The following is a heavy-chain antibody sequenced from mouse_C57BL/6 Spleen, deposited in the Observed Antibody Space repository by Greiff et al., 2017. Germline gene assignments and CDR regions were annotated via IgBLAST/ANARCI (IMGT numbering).Heavy chain of an antibody. CDR1: GYTFTSYW. CDR3: ARFDYDGGDYYFDY. V-gene: IGHV1-53*01. Sequence: QVQLQQPGTELVKPGASVKLSCKASGYTFTSYWMHWVKQRPGQGLDWIGNINPSNGGTNYNEKFKSKDTLTVDKSSSTAYMQLSSLTSEDSAVYYCARFDYDGGDYYFDYWGQGTTLTVSS. J-gene: IGHJ2*01. CDR2: INPSNGGT. D-gene: IGHD2-4*01.